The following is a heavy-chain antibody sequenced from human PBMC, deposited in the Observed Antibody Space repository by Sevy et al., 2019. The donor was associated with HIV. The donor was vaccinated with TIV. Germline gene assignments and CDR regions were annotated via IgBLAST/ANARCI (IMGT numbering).Heavy chain of an antibody. CDR2: IIPLLCSA. J-gene: IGHJ5*02. CDR1: GGTFTSYA. CDR3: ARDNLAVAGRGWFDP. V-gene: IGHV1-69*13. Sequence: ASVKVSCKASGGTFTSYAISWVRQAPGLGLEGMGGIIPLLCSANYAQQFQGRVTITADESTSTVYMELSSLRSEDTAVYYCARDNLAVAGRGWFDPWGQGTLVTVSS. D-gene: IGHD6-19*01.